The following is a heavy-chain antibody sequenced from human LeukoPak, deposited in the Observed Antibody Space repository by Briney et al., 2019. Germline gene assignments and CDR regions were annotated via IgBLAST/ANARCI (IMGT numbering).Heavy chain of an antibody. J-gene: IGHJ4*02. D-gene: IGHD2-2*02. CDR3: AREYCSSTSCYIIDY. Sequence: GGSLRLSCAAFGFTLSSYAMSWVRQAPGKGLEWVSVISDNGGRTYYADSVKGRFTISRDNAKNSLYLQMNSLRAEDTAVYYCAREYCSSTSCYIIDYWGQGTLVTVSS. CDR2: ISDNGGRT. CDR1: GFTLSSYA. V-gene: IGHV3-23*01.